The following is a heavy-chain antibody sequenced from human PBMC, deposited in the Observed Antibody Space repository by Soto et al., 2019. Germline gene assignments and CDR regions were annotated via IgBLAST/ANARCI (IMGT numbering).Heavy chain of an antibody. CDR3: ARDRGYTYGFDF. Sequence: GALRLSCAASGLTFTSYSMNWVRQAPGKGLEWVSFISSSSSTIYYADSVKGRFTISRDNAKNSLYLQMNSLRDEDTAVYYCARDRGYTYGFDFWGQGALVTVSS. V-gene: IGHV3-48*02. CDR1: GLTFTSYS. D-gene: IGHD5-18*01. J-gene: IGHJ4*02. CDR2: ISSSSSTI.